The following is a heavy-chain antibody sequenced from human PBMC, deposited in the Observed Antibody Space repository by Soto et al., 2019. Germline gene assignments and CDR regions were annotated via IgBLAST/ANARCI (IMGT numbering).Heavy chain of an antibody. D-gene: IGHD3-22*01. CDR1: GYTFTSSG. V-gene: IGHV1-18*04. Sequence: VPSVKVSCKAPGYTFTSSGTSWVGQASGRGREWMGWISAYNGNTNYAQKLQGRVTMTTDTSTSTAYMERRSLRSDDTAVYYCARVFHYYDSSGPGLVDYWGQGTLVTVSS. CDR2: ISAYNGNT. CDR3: ARVFHYYDSSGPGLVDY. J-gene: IGHJ4*02.